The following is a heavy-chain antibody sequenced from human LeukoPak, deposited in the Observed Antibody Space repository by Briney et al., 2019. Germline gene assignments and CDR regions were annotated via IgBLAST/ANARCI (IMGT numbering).Heavy chain of an antibody. D-gene: IGHD1-26*01. CDR3: AKDWSGSNYYYMDV. CDR1: GFSFSAYG. CDR2: ISYDGSNK. Sequence: GGSLRLSCAASGFSFSAYGMHWVRQAPGKGLEWVAVISYDGSNKYYADSVKGRFTISRDNSKNTLYLQMNSLRAEDTAVYYCAKDWSGSNYYYMDVWGKGTTVTVSS. V-gene: IGHV3-30*18. J-gene: IGHJ6*03.